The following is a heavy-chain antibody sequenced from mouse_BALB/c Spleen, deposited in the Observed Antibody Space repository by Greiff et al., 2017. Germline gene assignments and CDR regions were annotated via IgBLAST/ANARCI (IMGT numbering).Heavy chain of an antibody. CDR3: ARKENDGAWFAY. J-gene: IGHJ3*01. CDR2: ISTYYGDA. D-gene: IGHD2-12*01. V-gene: IGHV1S137*01. Sequence: VQLQESGAELVRPGVSVKISCKGSGYTFTDYAMHWVKQSHAKSLEWIGVISTYYGDASYNQKFKGKATMTVDKSSSTAYMELARLTSEDSAIYYCARKENDGAWFAYWGQGTLVTVSA. CDR1: GYTFTDYA.